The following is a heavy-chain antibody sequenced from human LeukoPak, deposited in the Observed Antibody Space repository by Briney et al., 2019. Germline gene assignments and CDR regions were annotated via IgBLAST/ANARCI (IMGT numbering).Heavy chain of an antibody. V-gene: IGHV4-30-4*01. J-gene: IGHJ5*02. CDR3: ARLYYYDSRLDP. Sequence: SQSLSLTCTVSGGSPSTVDSCWSWIRQPPGKGLEWIAYMYYTGTTYYNPSLKTPFTMSADTSKNKLSCKLSSLTAPDTPCFSCARLYYYDSRLDPWGQGILVHVS. CDR1: GGSPSTVDSC. D-gene: IGHD3-22*01. CDR2: MYYTGTT.